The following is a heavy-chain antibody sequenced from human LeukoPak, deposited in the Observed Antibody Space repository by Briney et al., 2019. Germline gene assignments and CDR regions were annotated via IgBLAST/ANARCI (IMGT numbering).Heavy chain of an antibody. V-gene: IGHV1-18*01. CDR3: ARDVVERSYGDFWSGYPRSAFDI. D-gene: IGHD3-3*01. Sequence: ASVKVSCKASGYTFTNYGISWVRQAPGQGLEWMGWISGYNGNTNYAQKFQGRITMTTDTSTSTGYMELRSLRSEDTAVYYCARDVVERSYGDFWSGYPRSAFDIWGQGTMVTVSS. CDR2: ISGYNGNT. J-gene: IGHJ3*02. CDR1: GYTFTNYG.